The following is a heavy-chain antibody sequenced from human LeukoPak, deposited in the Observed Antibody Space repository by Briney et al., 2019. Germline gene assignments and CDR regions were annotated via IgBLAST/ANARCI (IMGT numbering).Heavy chain of an antibody. CDR2: IGDSGATT. D-gene: IGHD1-26*01. V-gene: IGHV3-23*01. CDR1: GFTLSSYA. CDR3: ASFHYFLSGAYYLSY. J-gene: IGHJ4*02. Sequence: GGSLRLSCAASGFTLSSYAMTWVRQAPGKGLEWVSDIGDSGATTWYADSVKGRFTISRDNSKNTLYLQMSGLRAEDTAVYCCASFHYFLSGAYYLSYWGQGTLVSVSS.